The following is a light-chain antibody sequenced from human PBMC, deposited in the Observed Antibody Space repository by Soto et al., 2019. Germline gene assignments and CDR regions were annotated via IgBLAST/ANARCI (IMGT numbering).Light chain of an antibody. CDR1: QNGKTR. V-gene: IGKV3-15*01. J-gene: IGKJ4*01. CDR2: DAS. CDR3: QQYDELPLT. Sequence: EKVMTQSPATLSVSPWERDTLSCRASQNGKTRLAGYQQKPGQAPRLLICDASTRTTGLPAIFSGSASGTDFTVTSSSLQSEDFAVYYCQQYDELPLTFGGGTNEDIK.